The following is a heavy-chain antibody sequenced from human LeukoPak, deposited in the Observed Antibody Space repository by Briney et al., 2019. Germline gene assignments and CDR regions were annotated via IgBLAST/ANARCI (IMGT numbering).Heavy chain of an antibody. CDR1: GFTFSSYA. CDR2: KSYDGSNK. D-gene: IGHD7-27*01. J-gene: IGHJ4*02. CDR3: AKDLNWGGR. Sequence: TGGSLRLSCAASGFTFSSYAMHWVRQAPGKGLEWVAVKSYDGSNKYYADSVKGRFTISRDNSKNTLYLQMNSLRAEDTAVYYCAKDLNWGGRWGQGTLVTVSS. V-gene: IGHV3-30-3*01.